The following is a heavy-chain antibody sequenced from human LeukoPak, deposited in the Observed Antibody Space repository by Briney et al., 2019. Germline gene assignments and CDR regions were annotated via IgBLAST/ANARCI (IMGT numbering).Heavy chain of an antibody. Sequence: GGSLRLSCLATGFTFSSYGKRWVRQAPGKGLEWVALIKPDGSNKYYADSVKGRFTISRYNSKNTLHLQMNSLRAEDTAVYYCARSRAFDYWGQGTLVTVSS. CDR3: ARSRAFDY. CDR2: IKPDGSNK. J-gene: IGHJ4*02. V-gene: IGHV3-30*02. D-gene: IGHD2/OR15-2a*01. CDR1: GFTFSSYG.